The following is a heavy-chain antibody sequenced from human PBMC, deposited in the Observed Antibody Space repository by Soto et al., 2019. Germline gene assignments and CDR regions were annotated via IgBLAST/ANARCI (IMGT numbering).Heavy chain of an antibody. CDR2: IYYSGST. CDR1: GGSISSYY. V-gene: IGHV4-59*01. D-gene: IGHD5-18*01. Sequence: SETLSLTCTVSGGSISSYYWIWIRQPPGKGLEWIGYIYYSGSTNYNPSLKSRVTISVDTSKNQFSLKLSSVTAADTAVYYCARVGVSDTAMVGYYYGMDVWGQGTTVTVSS. J-gene: IGHJ6*02. CDR3: ARVGVSDTAMVGYYYGMDV.